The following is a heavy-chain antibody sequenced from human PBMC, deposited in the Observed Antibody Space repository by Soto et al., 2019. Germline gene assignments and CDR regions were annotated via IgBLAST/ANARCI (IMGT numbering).Heavy chain of an antibody. Sequence: GGSLRLSCAASGFTFSNAWRSWVRQAPGKGLEWVGRIKSKTDGGTTDYAAPVKGRFTISRDDSKNTLYLQMNSLKTEDTAVYYCTTLATTYYDFWSGYNYYYYYYYMDVWGKGTTVTVSS. CDR3: TTLATTYYDFWSGYNYYYYYYYMDV. CDR2: IKSKTDGGTT. V-gene: IGHV3-15*01. D-gene: IGHD3-3*01. J-gene: IGHJ6*03. CDR1: GFTFSNAW.